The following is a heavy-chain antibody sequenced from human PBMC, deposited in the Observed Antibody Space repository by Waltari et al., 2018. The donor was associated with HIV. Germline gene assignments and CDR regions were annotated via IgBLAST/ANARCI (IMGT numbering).Heavy chain of an antibody. CDR3: STSRQGAMFGDA. CDR1: GYPFTNYD. J-gene: IGHJ5*02. Sequence: QGQLVRSGAEVKQSGASVRISCKDSGYPFTNYDINLLRQATGQVPEWMGAMNHSTVNAGYAHDLQGRVSMPSDIPRNTAYMELGGLTSHDPAVYYGSTSRQGAMFGDAWGQGTLVTVSS. V-gene: IGHV1-8*01. D-gene: IGHD3-3*01. CDR2: MNHSTVNA.